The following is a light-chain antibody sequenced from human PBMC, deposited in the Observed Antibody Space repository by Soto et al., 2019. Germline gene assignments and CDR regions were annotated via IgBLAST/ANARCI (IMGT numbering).Light chain of an antibody. V-gene: IGKV4-1*01. CDR3: HQYYGSPPRT. CDR1: QSILYSSNNKNY. Sequence: DIVMTQSPDSLVVSLGERATINCKSSQSILYSSNNKNYLAWYQQKPGQPPKLLISWASTRESGVPDRFSGSGSETDFTLTISSLQAEDVAVYYCHQYYGSPPRTFGQGTKVEIK. J-gene: IGKJ1*01. CDR2: WAS.